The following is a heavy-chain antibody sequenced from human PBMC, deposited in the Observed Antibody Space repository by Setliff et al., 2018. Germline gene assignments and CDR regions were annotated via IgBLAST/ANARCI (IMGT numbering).Heavy chain of an antibody. CDR2: INHSGST. J-gene: IGHJ3*02. CDR1: GGSFSGYY. D-gene: IGHD3-3*01. V-gene: IGHV4-34*01. CDR3: ARSGYYDFWSGFLNDAFDI. Sequence: LSLTCAVYGGSFSGYYWSWIRQPPGKGLEWIGEINHSGSTNNNPSLKSRVTISVDTSKNQFSLKLSSVTAADTAVYYCARSGYYDFWSGFLNDAFDIWGQGTMVTVSS.